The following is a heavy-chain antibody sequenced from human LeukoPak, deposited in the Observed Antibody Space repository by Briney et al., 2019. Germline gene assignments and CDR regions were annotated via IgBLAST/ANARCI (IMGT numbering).Heavy chain of an antibody. J-gene: IGHJ5*02. CDR2: IIPIFGTA. D-gene: IGHD2-2*02. V-gene: IGHV1-69*05. CDR3: ARGRAPDYCSSTSCYTDWFDP. Sequence: ASVKVSCRASGYTFTSYAISWVRQAPGQVLEWMGGIIPIFGTANYAQKFQGRVTITTDESTSTAYMELSSLRSEDTAVYYCARGRAPDYCSSTSCYTDWFDPWGQGTLVTVSS. CDR1: GYTFTSYA.